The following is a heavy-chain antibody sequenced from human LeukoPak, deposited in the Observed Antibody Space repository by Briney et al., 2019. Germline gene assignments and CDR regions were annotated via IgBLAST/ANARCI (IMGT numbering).Heavy chain of an antibody. V-gene: IGHV3-33*01. CDR2: IWYDGNNK. D-gene: IGHD2-2*01. Sequence: GGSLRLSCAASGFAFSGSGMHWVRQAPGKGLEGVAVIWYDGNNKYYEDSVMSRFTISRDNSKNTLYLQMNSLRAEDTAVDFCARDCRFGSTTCHDYWGQGTLVTVSS. CDR3: ARDCRFGSTTCHDY. CDR1: GFAFSGSG. J-gene: IGHJ4*02.